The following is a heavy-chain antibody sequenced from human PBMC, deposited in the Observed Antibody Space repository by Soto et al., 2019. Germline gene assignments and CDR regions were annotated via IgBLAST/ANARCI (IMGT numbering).Heavy chain of an antibody. Sequence: QVQLVQSGAEVKKPGSSVNVSCKASGGTFSSYAISWVRQAPGQGLEWMGGIIPIFGTANYAQKFQGRFTINAEKSTSTAYMELSSLRSEDTAVYYCAGFRDDYGDYWCQGTLVTVSS. V-gene: IGHV1-69*06. CDR2: IIPIFGTA. J-gene: IGHJ4*02. CDR1: GGTFSSYA. CDR3: AGFRDDYGDY.